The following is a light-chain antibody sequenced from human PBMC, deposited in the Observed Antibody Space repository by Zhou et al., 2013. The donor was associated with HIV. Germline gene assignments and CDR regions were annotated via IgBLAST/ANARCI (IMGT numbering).Light chain of an antibody. J-gene: IGKJ2*01. Sequence: DIQMTQSPSAMSASVGDRVTISCRASQGISNSLAWFQQKPGKAPRRLIYGASRLHSGVPSRFSGTGSETEFTLTISSLQPEDFATYYCQQFNSYPYTFGQGTKLEIK. CDR2: GAS. CDR3: QQFNSYPYT. CDR1: QGISNS. V-gene: IGKV1-17*03.